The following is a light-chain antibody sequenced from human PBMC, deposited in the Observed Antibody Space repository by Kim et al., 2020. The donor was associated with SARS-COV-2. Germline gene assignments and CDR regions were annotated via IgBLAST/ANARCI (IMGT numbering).Light chain of an antibody. CDR3: GSYTSSSTLI. Sequence: QSALTQPASVSGSPGQSITISCTATSSDVGGYNYVSWYQQHPGRAPKLMIFDVNKRPSGVSNRFSGSKSGNTASLTISGLQSEDEPDYYCGSYTSSSTLIFGGGTQLTVL. CDR2: DVN. V-gene: IGLV2-14*03. J-gene: IGLJ2*01. CDR1: SSDVGGYNY.